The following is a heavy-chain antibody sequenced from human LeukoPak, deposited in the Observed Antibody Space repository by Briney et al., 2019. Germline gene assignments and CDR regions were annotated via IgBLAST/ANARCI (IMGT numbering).Heavy chain of an antibody. D-gene: IGHD3-16*01. CDR3: ARGGDTAAVNSNWFDP. Sequence: SETLSLTCAVYGGSFSGYYWSWLRQPPGKGLEWIGEINHSGSTNYNPSPKSRVTISVDTSKNQFSLKLSSVTAADTAVYYCARGGDTAAVNSNWFDPWGQGTLVTVSS. CDR2: INHSGST. J-gene: IGHJ5*02. CDR1: GGSFSGYY. V-gene: IGHV4-34*01.